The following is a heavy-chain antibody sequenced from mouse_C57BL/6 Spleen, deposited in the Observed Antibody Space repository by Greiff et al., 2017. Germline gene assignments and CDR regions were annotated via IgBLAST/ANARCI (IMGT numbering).Heavy chain of an antibody. V-gene: IGHV1-69*01. CDR3: ARDYGSRVLAY. Sequence: VQLQQPGAELVMPGASVKLSCKASGYTFTSYWMHWVKQRPGQGLEWIGEIDPSDSYTNYNQKFKGKSTLTVDKSSSTAYMQLSSLTSEDSAVYYCARDYGSRVLAYWGQGTLVTVSA. J-gene: IGHJ3*01. D-gene: IGHD1-1*01. CDR1: GYTFTSYW. CDR2: IDPSDSYT.